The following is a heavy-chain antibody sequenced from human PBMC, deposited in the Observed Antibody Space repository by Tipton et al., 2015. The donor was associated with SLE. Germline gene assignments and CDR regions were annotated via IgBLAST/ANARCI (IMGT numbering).Heavy chain of an antibody. CDR2: IYYSGST. CDR1: GGSISSGDYY. V-gene: IGHV4-30-4*01. D-gene: IGHD3-22*01. J-gene: IGHJ4*02. CDR3: AREGILQYSSGYMYYFDY. Sequence: TLSLTCAVYGGSISSGDYYWSWIRQPPGKGLEWIGYIYYSGSTYYNPSLKSRITISVDTSKNQFSLKLSSVTAADTAVYYCAREGILQYSSGYMYYFDYWGQGTLVTVSS.